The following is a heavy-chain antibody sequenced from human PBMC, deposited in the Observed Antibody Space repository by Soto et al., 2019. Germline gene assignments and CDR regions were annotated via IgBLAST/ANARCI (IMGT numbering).Heavy chain of an antibody. CDR2: MNPNSGNT. V-gene: IGHV1-8*01. Sequence: ASVKVSCKAFGYTFTSYDINWVRQATGQGLEWMGWMNPNSGNTGYAQKFQGRVTMTRNTSISTAYMELSSLRSEDTAVYYCARELTGRGAFDIWGQGTRVTVSS. J-gene: IGHJ3*02. CDR3: ARELTGRGAFDI. CDR1: GYTFTSYD. D-gene: IGHD1-20*01.